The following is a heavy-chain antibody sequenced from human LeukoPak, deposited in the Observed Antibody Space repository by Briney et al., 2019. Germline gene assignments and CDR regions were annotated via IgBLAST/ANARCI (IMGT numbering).Heavy chain of an antibody. D-gene: IGHD3-3*01. J-gene: IGHJ5*02. CDR2: ISSSSSYI. Sequence: PGGSLRLSCAASGFTFSSYSMNWVRQAPGKGLEWVSSISSSSSYIYYADSVKGRFTISRDNAKNSLYLQMNSLRAEDTAVYYCARSGGWSGYPHGYNWFDPWGQGTLVTVSS. CDR3: ARSGGWSGYPHGYNWFDP. V-gene: IGHV3-21*01. CDR1: GFTFSSYS.